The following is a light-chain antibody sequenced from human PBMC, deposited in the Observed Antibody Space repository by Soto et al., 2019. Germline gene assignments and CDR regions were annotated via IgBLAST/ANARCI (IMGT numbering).Light chain of an antibody. V-gene: IGLV2-8*01. CDR2: EVS. CDR3: RSYADSTSVV. CDR1: SSDVGGYNY. Sequence: QSALTQPPSASGSPGQSVTISCTGTSSDVGGYNYVSWYQQHPGKAPKLMIYEVSKRPSGVPDRFSGSKSGNTASLTVSGLQAEDEADYYCRSYADSTSVVLGGGTKVTVL. J-gene: IGLJ2*01.